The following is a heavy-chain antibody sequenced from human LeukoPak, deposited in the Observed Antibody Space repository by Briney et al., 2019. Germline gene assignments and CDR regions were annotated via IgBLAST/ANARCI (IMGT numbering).Heavy chain of an antibody. D-gene: IGHD2-2*01. Sequence: GGPLRLSCAASGFTFSTYWMHWVRQVPGKGLVWISRIYIDGSSTNYADSVNGRFTISRDNAKNMLYLQMNSLRAEDSAVYYCARGASARQDYWGQGTLVTVSS. J-gene: IGHJ4*02. CDR2: IYIDGSST. CDR1: GFTFSTYW. V-gene: IGHV3-74*01. CDR3: ARGASARQDY.